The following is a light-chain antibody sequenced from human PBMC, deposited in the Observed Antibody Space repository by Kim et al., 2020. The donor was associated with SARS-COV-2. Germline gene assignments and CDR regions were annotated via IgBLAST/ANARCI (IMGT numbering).Light chain of an antibody. V-gene: IGLV1-44*01. CDR2: SND. CDR3: ATWDDSLDVWM. J-gene: IGLJ3*02. CDR1: SSNIGSNT. Sequence: GQRVTISCSGSSSNIGSNTVNWYQQFPGTAPNLLIDSNDRRPSGVSDRVSCSKSGTSASLAISGLQSEDEADYYCATWDDSLDVWMFGGGTQLTVL.